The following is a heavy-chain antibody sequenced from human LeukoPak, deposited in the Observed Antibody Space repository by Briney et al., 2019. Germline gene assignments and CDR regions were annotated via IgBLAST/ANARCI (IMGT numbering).Heavy chain of an antibody. CDR3: ARSDSSGRNWFDP. CDR1: GGSISSGGYS. CDR2: IYYSGNT. J-gene: IGHJ5*02. Sequence: PSETLSLTCAVSGGSISSGGYSWSWIRQPPGKGLQWIGYIYYSGNTNYNPSLKSRVTISVDTSKNQFSLKLSSVTAADTAVYYCARSDSSGRNWFDPWGQGTLVTVSS. V-gene: IGHV4-61*08. D-gene: IGHD3-22*01.